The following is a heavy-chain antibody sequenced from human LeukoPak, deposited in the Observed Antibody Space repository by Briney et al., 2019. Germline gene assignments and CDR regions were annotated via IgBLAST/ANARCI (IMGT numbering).Heavy chain of an antibody. D-gene: IGHD3-22*01. CDR2: IYYSGST. CDR1: GGSISSGSYY. CDR3: ASLYYDSSGWQLIDY. Sequence: PSETLSLTCTVSGGSISSGSYYWGWIRQPPGKGLEWIGSIYYSGSTYYNPSLKSRVTISVDTSKNQFSLKLSSVTAADTAVYYCASLYYDSSGWQLIDYWGQGTLVTVSS. V-gene: IGHV4-39*01. J-gene: IGHJ4*02.